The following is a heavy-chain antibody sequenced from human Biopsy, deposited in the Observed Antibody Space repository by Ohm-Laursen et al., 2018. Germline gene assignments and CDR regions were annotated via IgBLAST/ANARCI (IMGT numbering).Heavy chain of an antibody. CDR2: IYSSGST. CDR3: AREPRIAAVAYFDP. D-gene: IGHD6-13*01. Sequence: SQTLSLTCPVSGGSISNYYWSWIRQPAGKGLEWIGRIYSSGSTNYNPSLKSRVTMSVDTSKDQFSLILSSMTAADTAVYYCAREPRIAAVAYFDPWGQGTLVTVSS. CDR1: GGSISNYY. J-gene: IGHJ5*02. V-gene: IGHV4-4*07.